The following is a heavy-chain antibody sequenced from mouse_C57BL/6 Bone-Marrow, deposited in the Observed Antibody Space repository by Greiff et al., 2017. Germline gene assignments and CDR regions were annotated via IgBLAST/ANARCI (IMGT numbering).Heavy chain of an antibody. CDR1: GYTFTSYW. CDR3: ASGYNAMDY. J-gene: IGHJ4*01. CDR2: IDPSDSYT. Sequence: VQLQQSGAELVRPGTSVKLSCKASGYTFTSYWMHWVKQRPGQGLEWIGVIDPSDSYTNYNQKFKGKATLTVDTSSSTAYMQLSSLTSEDSAVYYCASGYNAMDYWGQGTSVTVSS. V-gene: IGHV1-59*01.